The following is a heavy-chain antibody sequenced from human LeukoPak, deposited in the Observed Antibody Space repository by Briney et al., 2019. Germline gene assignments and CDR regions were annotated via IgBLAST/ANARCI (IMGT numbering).Heavy chain of an antibody. D-gene: IGHD2-21*02. V-gene: IGHV4-4*08. CDR3: ARGCGGDCYSRDTYYFDY. CDR2: IYTSGST. CDR1: GGSISSYY. J-gene: IGHJ4*02. Sequence: SETLSLTCTGSGGSISSYYWSWIRQPPGKGLEWIGYIYTSGSTNYNPSLKSRVTMSVDTPKNQFSLKLSSVTAADTAVYYCARGCGGDCYSRDTYYFDYWGQGTLVTVSS.